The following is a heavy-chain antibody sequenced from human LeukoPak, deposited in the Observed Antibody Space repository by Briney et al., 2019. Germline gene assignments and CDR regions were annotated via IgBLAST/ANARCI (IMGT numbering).Heavy chain of an antibody. D-gene: IGHD5-24*01. CDR1: GGSISSYY. CDR2: IYYSGST. J-gene: IGHJ4*02. Sequence: SETLCLTCTVSGGSISSYYWSWIRQPPGKGLEWIGYIYYSGSTNYNPSLKSRVTISVDTSKNQFSLKLSSVTAADTAVYYCATGDGYNYGVLQFDYWGQGTLVTVSS. V-gene: IGHV4-59*01. CDR3: ATGDGYNYGVLQFDY.